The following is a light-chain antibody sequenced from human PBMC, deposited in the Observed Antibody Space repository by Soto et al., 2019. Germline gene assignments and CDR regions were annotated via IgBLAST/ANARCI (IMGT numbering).Light chain of an antibody. Sequence: EIVLTQSPDTLSLSPGERATLSCRASQSVRSSLAWYQQKTGQAPELLIYDAYNRATGIPARISGSGSGTESTLTISSPEPEDYAVYYCQQRSNGPPEATFGPGTKVD. J-gene: IGKJ3*01. V-gene: IGKV3-11*01. CDR2: DAY. CDR3: QQRSNGPPEAT. CDR1: QSVRSS.